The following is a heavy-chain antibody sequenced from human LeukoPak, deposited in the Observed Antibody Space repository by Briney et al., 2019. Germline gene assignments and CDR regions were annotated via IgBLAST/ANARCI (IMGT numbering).Heavy chain of an antibody. CDR1: GFSITTYY. J-gene: IGHJ4*02. Sequence: PSETLSLTCTVSGFSITTYYWSWIRQSPGNGLEWIGQIHSSGSTTYNPSLKSRVTISVDTSKNQFSLYLSSVTAADTAVYYCARDIREVGESHYFDYWGQGTLVTVTS. CDR3: ARDIREVGESHYFDY. CDR2: IHSSGST. D-gene: IGHD1-26*01. V-gene: IGHV4-59*01.